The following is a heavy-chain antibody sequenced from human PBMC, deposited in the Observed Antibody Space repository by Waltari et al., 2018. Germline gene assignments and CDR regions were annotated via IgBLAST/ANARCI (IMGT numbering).Heavy chain of an antibody. J-gene: IGHJ4*02. V-gene: IGHV3-7*03. CDR3: GRDRGFAY. CDR2: IDQDGSKT. CDR1: GFSFSDYW. Sequence: EVQLVESGGGWVEPGGSRRRSGAASGFSFSDYWMRWVRQAPGKGLEWVANIDQDGSKTYYVDSVKGRFTISRDNTKNLVYLQMRGLRDDDTAVYYCGRDRGFAYWGQGALVAVSA.